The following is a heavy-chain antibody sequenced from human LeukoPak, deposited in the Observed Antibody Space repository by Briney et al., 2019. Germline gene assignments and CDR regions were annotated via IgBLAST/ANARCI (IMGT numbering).Heavy chain of an antibody. Sequence: SETLSLTCSVSGGSLSRHYWRWIRQPPGKGLELIGHIHDTGSTFYSPSLRGRVSISLDTSNNQSSLKLTSMSAADTAVYYCARFSAGCSTSSCYLTYWGQGTLVTVS. CDR2: IHDTGST. CDR1: GGSLSRHY. V-gene: IGHV4-59*11. J-gene: IGHJ4*02. D-gene: IGHD2-2*01. CDR3: ARFSAGCSTSSCYLTY.